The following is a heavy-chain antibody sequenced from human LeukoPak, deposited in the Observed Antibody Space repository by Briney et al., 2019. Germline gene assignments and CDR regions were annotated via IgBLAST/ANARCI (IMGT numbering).Heavy chain of an antibody. J-gene: IGHJ4*02. D-gene: IGHD3-22*01. CDR3: ARGPVGIYYDSSGYLDY. CDR2: IYYSGST. Sequence: SETLSLTCTVSGGSISSSSYYWGWIRQPPGKGLEWIGSIYYSGSTYYNPSLKSRVTISVDTSKNQFSLKLSSVTAADTAVYYCARGPVGIYYDSSGYLDYWGQGTLVTVSS. CDR1: GGSISSSSYY. V-gene: IGHV4-39*07.